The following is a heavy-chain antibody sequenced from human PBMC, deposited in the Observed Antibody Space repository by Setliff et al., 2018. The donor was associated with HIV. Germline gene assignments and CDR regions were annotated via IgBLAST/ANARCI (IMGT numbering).Heavy chain of an antibody. CDR1: GDSVSSRSYY. V-gene: IGHV4-61*01. J-gene: IGHJ4*02. D-gene: IGHD4-17*01. CDR3: ARQDYGGNSDY. Sequence: ETLSLTCTVSGDSVSSRSYYWSWIRQPPGKGLEWIGRIYTSGSTNYNPSLKSRVTMSVDTSKNQFSLKLSSVTAADTAVYYCARQDYGGNSDYWGQGTLVTVSS. CDR2: IYTSGST.